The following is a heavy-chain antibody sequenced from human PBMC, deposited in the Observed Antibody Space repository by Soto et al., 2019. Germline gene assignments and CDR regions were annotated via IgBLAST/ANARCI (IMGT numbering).Heavy chain of an antibody. D-gene: IGHD3-10*01. Sequence: TGGSLRLSCAASGVTFSSYAMSWVRLAPGKGLEWVSAISGSGGSTYYADSVKGRFTISRDNSKNTLYLQMNSLRAEDTAVYYCEKDPTNVLLWFGDPGWFDPWGQGTLVTVSS. J-gene: IGHJ5*02. CDR1: GVTFSSYA. CDR2: ISGSGGST. V-gene: IGHV3-23*01. CDR3: EKDPTNVLLWFGDPGWFDP.